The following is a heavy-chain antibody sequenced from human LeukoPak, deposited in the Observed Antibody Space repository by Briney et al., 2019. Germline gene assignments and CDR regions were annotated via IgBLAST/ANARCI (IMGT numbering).Heavy chain of an antibody. V-gene: IGHV3-7*01. J-gene: IGHJ1*01. CDR1: GFTFNTYW. D-gene: IGHD3-22*01. CDR3: VRDWYYSDSRNYEARFHH. CDR2: IKEDGSET. Sequence: QTGGSLRLYCAASGFTFNTYWMSWFRQAPVKGLEWVANIKEDGSETYYVDSVRGRFTISRDNVKNSLYLQMNSLGVEDTAVYYCVRDWYYSDSRNYEARFHHWGQGTLVTVSS.